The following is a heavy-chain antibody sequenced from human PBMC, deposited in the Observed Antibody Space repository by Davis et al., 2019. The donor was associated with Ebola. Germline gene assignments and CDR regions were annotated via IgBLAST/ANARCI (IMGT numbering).Heavy chain of an antibody. CDR1: GFTFSSYG. Sequence: GESLKISRAASGFTFSSYGIHWVRQAPGKGLEWVAVISYDGSNEYYADSVKGRFTISRDNSKNTLYLQMNSLRAEDTAVYYCAKVSCEYQLLYCYYGMDVWGQGTTVTVSS. D-gene: IGHD2-2*01. V-gene: IGHV3-30*18. CDR2: ISYDGSNE. J-gene: IGHJ6*02. CDR3: AKVSCEYQLLYCYYGMDV.